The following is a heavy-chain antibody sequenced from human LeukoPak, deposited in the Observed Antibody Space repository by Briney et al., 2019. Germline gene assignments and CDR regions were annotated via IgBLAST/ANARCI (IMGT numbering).Heavy chain of an antibody. V-gene: IGHV4-38-2*02. D-gene: IGHD5-18*01. Sequence: SETLSLTCTVSGYSISSGYYWGWIRQPPGKGLEWIGSIYHSGSTYYNPSLKSRVTISVDTSKNQSSLKLSSVTAADTAVYYCARGKIQLWFYWGQGTLVTVSS. CDR3: ARGKIQLWFY. CDR1: GYSISSGYY. J-gene: IGHJ4*02. CDR2: IYHSGST.